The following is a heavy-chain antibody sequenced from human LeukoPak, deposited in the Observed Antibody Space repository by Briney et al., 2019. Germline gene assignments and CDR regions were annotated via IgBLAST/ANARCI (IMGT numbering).Heavy chain of an antibody. Sequence: SETLSLTCTVSGGSISSYYWSWIRQPPGKGLEWIGYIHYSGSTDYNPSLKSRVTISVDTSKNQFSLKLSSVTAADTAVYYCARRTKIVGATNNWFDPWGQGTLVTVSS. D-gene: IGHD1-26*01. CDR2: IHYSGST. V-gene: IGHV4-59*12. CDR1: GGSISSYY. J-gene: IGHJ5*02. CDR3: ARRTKIVGATNNWFDP.